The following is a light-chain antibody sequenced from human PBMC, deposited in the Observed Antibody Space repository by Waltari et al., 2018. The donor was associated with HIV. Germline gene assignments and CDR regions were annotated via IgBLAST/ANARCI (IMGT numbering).Light chain of an antibody. V-gene: IGLV2-8*01. Sequence: QSALTPPPSASRSPGQSVTLSCPGSNSDIGSYDSVSWYQLPPGKAPKPVISEVTKRPSGVSDRFSGSKSANTAFLTVSGLQAEDEADYYCSSFADRDGFYVLFGGGTRLTVL. CDR3: SSFADRDGFYVL. CDR1: NSDIGSYDS. J-gene: IGLJ2*01. CDR2: EVT.